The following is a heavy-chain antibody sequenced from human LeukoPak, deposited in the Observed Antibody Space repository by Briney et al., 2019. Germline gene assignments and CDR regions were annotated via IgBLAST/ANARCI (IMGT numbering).Heavy chain of an antibody. J-gene: IGHJ4*02. D-gene: IGHD3-10*01. CDR2: IYPSGGST. Sequence: EASVKDSRMASRYTFTSYFMHWVRQAPGQGLEWMGIIYPSGGSTSYAQQFQGRVTMTRDTSTSIVYMELSSLRSEDTAVYYCAREGDYGSGSYYNEFDYWGQGTLVTVSS. V-gene: IGHV1-46*01. CDR1: RYTFTSYF. CDR3: AREGDYGSGSYYNEFDY.